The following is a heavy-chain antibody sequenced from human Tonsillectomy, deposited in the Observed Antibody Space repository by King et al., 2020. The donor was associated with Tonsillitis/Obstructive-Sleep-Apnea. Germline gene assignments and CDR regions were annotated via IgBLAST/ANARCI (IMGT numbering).Heavy chain of an antibody. Sequence: VQLVESGGGLVKPGGSLRLSCAASGFTFSSYSMNWVRQAPGKGLEWVSSISISSSYIYYEDSVKGRFTISRDNAKNSLYLQMNSLRAEDTAVYYCARVGSTSPYYYYYMDVWGKGTTVTVSS. CDR3: ARVGSTSPYYYYYMDV. CDR1: GFTFSSYS. V-gene: IGHV3-21*01. D-gene: IGHD2-2*01. J-gene: IGHJ6*03. CDR2: ISISSSYI.